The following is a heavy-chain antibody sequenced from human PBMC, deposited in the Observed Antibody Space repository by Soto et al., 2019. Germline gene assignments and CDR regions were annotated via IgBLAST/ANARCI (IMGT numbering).Heavy chain of an antibody. CDR2: VYYRGRS. Sequence: SETVPLTCTVSVGSVTNSSYYWGWNRQSPGKGLEWIGSVYYRGRSYSKSSVKSRVTISVDTSKNRFSLSLNSVTASDTAVYFCVSQRTTVPTQAYFDYRGPGALVTVSS. J-gene: IGHJ4*02. V-gene: IGHV4-39*01. CDR3: VSQRTTVPTQAYFDY. D-gene: IGHD4-17*01. CDR1: VGSVTNSSYY.